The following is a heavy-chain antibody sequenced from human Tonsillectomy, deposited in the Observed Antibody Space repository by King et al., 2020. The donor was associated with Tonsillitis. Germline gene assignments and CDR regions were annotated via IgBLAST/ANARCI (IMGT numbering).Heavy chain of an antibody. CDR3: ARHSENYSTVYYYYYMDV. V-gene: IGHV5-51*01. CDR2: IYPGDSDT. Sequence: VQLVESGAEVKKPGESLKISCKGSGYSFTSYWIGWVCQMPGKGLEWMGIIYPGDSDTRYSPSFQGQVTISADKSISTAYLQWSSLKASDTAMYYCARHSENYSTVYYYYYMDVWGKGTTVTVSS. J-gene: IGHJ6*03. D-gene: IGHD1-26*01. CDR1: GYSFTSYW.